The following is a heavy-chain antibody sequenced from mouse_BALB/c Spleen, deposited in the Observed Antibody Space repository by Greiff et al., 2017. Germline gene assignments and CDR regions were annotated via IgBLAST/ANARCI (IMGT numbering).Heavy chain of an antibody. D-gene: IGHD2-2*01. CDR1: GYAFSSYW. J-gene: IGHJ4*01. V-gene: IGHV1-80*01. CDR3: ARSGGLRAMDD. Sequence: VQLQQSGAELVRPGSSVKISCKASGYAFSSYWMNWVKQRPGQGLEWIGQFYPGDGDTNYNGKFKGKATLTADKSSSTAYMQLSSLTSEDSAVYFCARSGGLRAMDDWGQGTSVTVSS. CDR2: FYPGDGDT.